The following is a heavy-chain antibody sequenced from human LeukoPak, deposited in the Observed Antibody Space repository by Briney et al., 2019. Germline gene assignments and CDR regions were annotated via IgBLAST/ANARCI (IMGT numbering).Heavy chain of an antibody. J-gene: IGHJ4*02. V-gene: IGHV3-30-3*01. CDR2: VSYDGNNQ. Sequence: GGSLRLSCAASGFTFTNYAMHWVRQAPGKGLEWVAAVSYDGNNQYYADSVKGPFTISRDNSKNTLYLQMSGLRPEDTAVYYCVRDRGASDYYYFDYWGQGTLVTVSS. D-gene: IGHD4-17*01. CDR1: GFTFTNYA. CDR3: VRDRGASDYYYFDY.